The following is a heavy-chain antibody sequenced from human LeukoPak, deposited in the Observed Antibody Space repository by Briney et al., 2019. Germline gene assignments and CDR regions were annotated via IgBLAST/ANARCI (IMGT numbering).Heavy chain of an antibody. Sequence: ASVKVSCKASGYTFTSYAMNWVRQAPGQGLEWMGWINTNTGNPTYAQGFTGRFVFSLDASVSTAYLQISSLKAEDTAVYYCARVGTGYSSSWYDYWGQGTLVTVSS. J-gene: IGHJ4*02. CDR2: INTNTGNP. V-gene: IGHV7-4-1*02. CDR3: ARVGTGYSSSWYDY. D-gene: IGHD6-13*01. CDR1: GYTFTSYA.